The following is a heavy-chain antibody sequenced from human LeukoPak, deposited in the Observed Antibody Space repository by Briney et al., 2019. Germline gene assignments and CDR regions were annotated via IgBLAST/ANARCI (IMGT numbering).Heavy chain of an antibody. D-gene: IGHD3-22*01. Sequence: SETLSLTCTASGGSMSSYYWSWIRQPPGKGLEWIGYTYYSGNTNCNPSLKSRVTISVDTSKNQFSLKVSSVTAADTAVYYCARVFHDSSGYPSDYWGQGTLVTVSS. CDR1: GGSMSSYY. J-gene: IGHJ4*02. CDR3: ARVFHDSSGYPSDY. V-gene: IGHV4-59*01. CDR2: TYYSGNT.